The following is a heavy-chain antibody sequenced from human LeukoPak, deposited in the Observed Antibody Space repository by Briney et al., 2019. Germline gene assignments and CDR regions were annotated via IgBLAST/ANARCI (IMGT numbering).Heavy chain of an antibody. CDR3: ATSAGSSSSWEFDY. CDR1: GFTFSSYA. D-gene: IGHD6-13*01. J-gene: IGHJ4*02. V-gene: IGHV3-30-3*01. Sequence: GGSLRLSCAASGFTFSSYAMHWVRQAPGKGLEWVAVISYDGSNKYYADSVKGRFTISRDNSKNTLYLQMNSLRAEDTAVYYCATSAGSSSSWEFDYWGQGTLVTVSS. CDR2: ISYDGSNK.